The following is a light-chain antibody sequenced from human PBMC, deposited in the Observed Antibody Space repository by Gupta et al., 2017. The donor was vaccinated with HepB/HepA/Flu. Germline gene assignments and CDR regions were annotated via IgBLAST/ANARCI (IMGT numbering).Light chain of an antibody. V-gene: IGKV3-20*01. J-gene: IGKJ4*01. Sequence: EIVLTQSPGTLSLSPGERATLSCRASQSVSTYLAWYQQKPGQAPRLLIYGASSRATGIPDRFSGSGSGTDFTRTISRLEPEDFAVYYCQQYGRAQGLTFGGGTKVEIK. CDR2: GAS. CDR3: QQYGRAQGLT. CDR1: QSVSTY.